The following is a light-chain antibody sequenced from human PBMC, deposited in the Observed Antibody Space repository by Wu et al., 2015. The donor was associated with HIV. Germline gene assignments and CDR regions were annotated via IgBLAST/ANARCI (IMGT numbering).Light chain of an antibody. V-gene: IGKV3-15*01. Sequence: IVMTQSPATLSVSPGDRVTLSCTSSQSINSNLAWYQQKPGQAPRLLIYDASTRATGIPARFSGSESGTEFTLTISSIQSEDFALYYCQQYNNWPLWTFGQGTKVKSN. J-gene: IGKJ1*01. CDR2: DAS. CDR3: QQYNNWPLWT. CDR1: QSINSN.